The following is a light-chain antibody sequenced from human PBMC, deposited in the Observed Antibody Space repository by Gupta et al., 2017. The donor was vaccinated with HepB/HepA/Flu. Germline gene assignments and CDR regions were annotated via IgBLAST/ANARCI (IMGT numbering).Light chain of an antibody. V-gene: IGKV1-39*01. CDR2: GAS. CDR3: QQTYKSPST. CDR1: QSITTY. Sequence: TQSPSFLSASVGDRVTISCRPSQSITTYLNWYQQKPGKAPKLLIYYGASTCESGVPSRFSGSGSGTDFTLTISSLQPEDFATYYCQQTYKSPSTFGQGTKVEIK. J-gene: IGKJ1*01.